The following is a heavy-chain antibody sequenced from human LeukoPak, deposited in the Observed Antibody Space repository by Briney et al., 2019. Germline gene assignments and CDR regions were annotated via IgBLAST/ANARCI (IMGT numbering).Heavy chain of an antibody. CDR3: AKDLTRHIVVVTATGIDY. J-gene: IGHJ4*02. Sequence: GGSLRLSCAASGFTFSSYGMHWVRQAPGKWLEWVAFIRYDGSNKYYADSVKGRFTISRDNSKNTLYLQMNSLRAEDTAVYYCAKDLTRHIVVVTATGIDYWGQGTLVTVSS. D-gene: IGHD2-21*02. CDR2: IRYDGSNK. CDR1: GFTFSSYG. V-gene: IGHV3-30*02.